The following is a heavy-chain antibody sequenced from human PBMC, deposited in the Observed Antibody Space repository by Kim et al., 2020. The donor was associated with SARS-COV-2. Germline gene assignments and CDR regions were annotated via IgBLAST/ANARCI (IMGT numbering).Heavy chain of an antibody. J-gene: IGHJ6*02. D-gene: IGHD3-10*01. V-gene: IGHV1-18*01. CDR3: ASGGLLWFDGMDV. Sequence: NHAKKLQGRATMTTDNTTSPAYMELRSLRSDDTAVYYCASGGLLWFDGMDVWGQGTTVTVSS.